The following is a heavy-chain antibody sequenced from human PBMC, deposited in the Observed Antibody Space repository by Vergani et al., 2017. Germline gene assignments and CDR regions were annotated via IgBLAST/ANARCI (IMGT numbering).Heavy chain of an antibody. V-gene: IGHV3-43D*04. Sequence: EVHLVESGGVVVQPGGSLRLSCAASGFTFDDYVMHWVRQAPGKGLEWVSLITWDGGSTYYADSVKGRFTISRDNSKNSLYLQMNSLRAEDTALYYCAKGLVGTTSLFDYWGQGTLVTVSS. J-gene: IGHJ4*02. D-gene: IGHD1-26*01. CDR2: ITWDGGST. CDR1: GFTFDDYV. CDR3: AKGLVGTTSLFDY.